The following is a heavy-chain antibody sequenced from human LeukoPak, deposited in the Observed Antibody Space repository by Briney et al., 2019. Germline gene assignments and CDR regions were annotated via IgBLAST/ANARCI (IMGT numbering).Heavy chain of an antibody. Sequence: GESLKISCKGSGYRFISYWIGWVRQMPGKGLEWMGIIYPGDSDTRYSPSFQGQVTISADKSISTAYLQWSSLKTSDTAMYYCARRSSTVTPVVDVWGQGTTVTVSS. D-gene: IGHD4-17*01. CDR3: ARRSSTVTPVVDV. CDR1: GYRFISYW. V-gene: IGHV5-51*01. CDR2: IYPGDSDT. J-gene: IGHJ6*02.